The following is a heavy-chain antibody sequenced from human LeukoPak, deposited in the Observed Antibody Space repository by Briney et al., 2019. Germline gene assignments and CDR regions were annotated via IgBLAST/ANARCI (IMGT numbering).Heavy chain of an antibody. Sequence: SETLSLTCAVYGGSFSLYHWSWIRQSPGKGLEWIGEVNRWGSTNYNPSLESRVTISVDRSKNQFSLNLRSLTAADTAVYYCATDSQSSVYYFWGQGALVIVSS. J-gene: IGHJ4*02. D-gene: IGHD6-25*01. CDR2: VNRWGST. CDR3: ATDSQSSVYYF. V-gene: IGHV4-34*01. CDR1: GGSFSLYH.